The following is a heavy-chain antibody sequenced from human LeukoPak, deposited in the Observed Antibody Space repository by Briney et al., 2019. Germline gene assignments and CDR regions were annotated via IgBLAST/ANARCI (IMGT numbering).Heavy chain of an antibody. D-gene: IGHD3-16*01. CDR3: ARSGGVRFDP. V-gene: IGHV3-23*01. CDR1: GFTFSSYG. J-gene: IGHJ5*02. Sequence: GGSLRLSCAASGFTFSSYGMSWVRQAPGKGLEWVSAISGSGGSTYYADSVKGRFTISRDNSKNTLYLQMNSLRAEDTAVYCCARSGGVRFDPWGQGTLVTVSS. CDR2: ISGSGGST.